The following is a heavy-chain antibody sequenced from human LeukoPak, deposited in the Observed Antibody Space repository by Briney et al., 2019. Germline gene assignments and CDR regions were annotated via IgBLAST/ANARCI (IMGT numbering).Heavy chain of an antibody. CDR3: ARAVEMATFDY. J-gene: IGHJ4*02. CDR1: GYTFTGYY. V-gene: IGHV1-2*02. CDR2: INPNSGGT. Sequence: ASVKVSCKASGYTFTGYYMHWVRQAPGQGLEWMGWINPNSGGTNYAQKIQGRVTMTRDTSISTAYMELSRLRSDDTAVYYCARAVEMATFDYWGQGTLVTVSS. D-gene: IGHD5-24*01.